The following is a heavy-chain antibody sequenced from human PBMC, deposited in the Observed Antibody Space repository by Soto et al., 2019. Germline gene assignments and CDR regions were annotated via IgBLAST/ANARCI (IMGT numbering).Heavy chain of an antibody. J-gene: IGHJ6*02. V-gene: IGHV1-69*13. D-gene: IGHD3-3*01. CDR2: IIPIFGTA. CDR3: ARVDTIFGVVPNYGMDV. CDR1: GGTFSSYA. Sequence: GASVKVSCKASGGTFSSYAISWVRQAPGQGLEWMGGIIPIFGTANYAQKFQGRVTITADESTSTAYMELSSLRSEDTAVYYCARVDTIFGVVPNYGMDVWGQGTTVTVSS.